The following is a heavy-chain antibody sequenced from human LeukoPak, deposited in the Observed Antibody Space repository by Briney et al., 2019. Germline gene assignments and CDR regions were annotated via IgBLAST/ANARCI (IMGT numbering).Heavy chain of an antibody. CDR1: GGSISSGGYS. CDR3: ARGTVTTNYYYGMDV. V-gene: IGHV4-30-2*01. D-gene: IGHD4-17*01. J-gene: IGHJ6*02. Sequence: SETLSLTCAVSGGSISSGGYSWSWIRQPPGKGLEWIGYIYHNGSTYYNPSLKSRVTISVDRSKNQFSLKLSSVTAADTAVYYCARGTVTTNYYYGMDVWGQGTTVTVSS. CDR2: IYHNGST.